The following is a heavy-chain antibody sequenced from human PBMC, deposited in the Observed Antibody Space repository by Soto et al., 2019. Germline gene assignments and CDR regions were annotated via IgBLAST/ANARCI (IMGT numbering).Heavy chain of an antibody. CDR3: ARGSRITRKDGMDV. Sequence: PSETLSLTCAVYGGSFSGYYWSWIRQPPGKGLEWIGEINHSGSTNYNPSLKSRVTISVDTSKNQFSLKLSSVTAADTAVYYCARGSRITRKDGMDVWGQGTTVTVSS. D-gene: IGHD3-10*01. V-gene: IGHV4-34*01. CDR1: GGSFSGYY. J-gene: IGHJ6*02. CDR2: INHSGST.